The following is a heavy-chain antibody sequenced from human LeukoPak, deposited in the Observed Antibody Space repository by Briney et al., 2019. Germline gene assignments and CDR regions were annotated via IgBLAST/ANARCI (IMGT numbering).Heavy chain of an antibody. CDR3: ARLGYSSSSAVNY. CDR2: ISGSGGST. V-gene: IGHV3-23*01. J-gene: IGHJ4*02. D-gene: IGHD6-6*01. CDR1: GFTFSSYG. Sequence: PGGSLRLSCAASGFTFSSYGMSWVRQAPGKGLEWVSAISGSGGSTYYADSVKGRFTISRDNSKNTLYLQMNSLRAEDTAVYYCARLGYSSSSAVNYWGQGTLVTVSS.